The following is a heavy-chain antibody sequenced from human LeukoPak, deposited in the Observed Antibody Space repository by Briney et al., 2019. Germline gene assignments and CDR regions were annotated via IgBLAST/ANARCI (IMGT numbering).Heavy chain of an antibody. CDR3: ARDGKHIAVPGVRYPMDV. V-gene: IGHV1-3*01. CDR2: LNAANGNS. J-gene: IGHJ6*02. CDR1: GYTLSSFA. D-gene: IGHD6-19*01. Sequence: GASVNVSCKASGYTLSSFAMHWVRQTPGQRLEWMGRLNAANGNSQYSQKFQDRVTITSDTSANTAYMELSSLRSEDTAVYYCARDGKHIAVPGVRYPMDVWGQGTTVTVS.